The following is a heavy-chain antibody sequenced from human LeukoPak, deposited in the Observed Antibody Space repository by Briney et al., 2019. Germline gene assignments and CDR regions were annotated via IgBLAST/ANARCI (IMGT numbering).Heavy chain of an antibody. CDR1: GVSISSYY. CDR2: IYYSGST. J-gene: IGHJ6*03. V-gene: IGHV4-59*01. CDR3: ARRTPHYYMDV. Sequence: SETLSLSCTVSGVSISSYYRSWIRQPPGKGLEWIGYIYYSGSTNYNPSLKSRVTISVDTSKNQFSLKLSSVTAADTAVYYCARRTPHYYMDVWGKGTTVTVSS.